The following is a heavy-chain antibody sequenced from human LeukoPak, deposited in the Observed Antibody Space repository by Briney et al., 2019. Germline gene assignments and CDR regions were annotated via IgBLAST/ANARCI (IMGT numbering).Heavy chain of an antibody. V-gene: IGHV4-4*09. Sequence: SETLSLTCTVSGGSISSYYWSWIRQPPGKGLEWIGYIYTSGSTNYNPSLKSRVTISVDTSKNQFSLKLSSVTAADTAVYYCARQIYSYGPRNWFDPRGQGTLVTVSS. CDR2: IYTSGST. D-gene: IGHD5-18*01. CDR1: GGSISSYY. J-gene: IGHJ5*02. CDR3: ARQIYSYGPRNWFDP.